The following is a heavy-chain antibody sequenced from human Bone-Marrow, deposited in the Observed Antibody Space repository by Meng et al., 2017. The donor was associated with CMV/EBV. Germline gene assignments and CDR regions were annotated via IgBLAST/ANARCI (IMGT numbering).Heavy chain of an antibody. J-gene: IGHJ6*02. CDR3: ARELGDSSSWDYYFYYGMDV. Sequence: GGSLRLSCAASGFTISSYSTNWVRQAPGKGLEWVSSISSSNNYIYYADSMKGRFTISRDNAKNSLYLQMNSLRAEDTAVYYCARELGDSSSWDYYFYYGMDVCGQATTVTASS. D-gene: IGHD6-13*01. CDR2: ISSSNNYI. V-gene: IGHV3-21*01. CDR1: GFTISSYS.